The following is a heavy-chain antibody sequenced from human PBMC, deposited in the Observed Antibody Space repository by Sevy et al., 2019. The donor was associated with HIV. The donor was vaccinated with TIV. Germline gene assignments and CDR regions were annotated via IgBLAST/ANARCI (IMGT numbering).Heavy chain of an antibody. CDR3: ASSICGYSSSSRSEYFQH. Sequence: SETLSLNCTVSGGSISSSSYYWGWIRQPPGKGLEWIGSIYYSGSTYYNPFLKSLVTISVDTSKNQFYLKLSSVAAADTAVYYCASSICGYSSSSRSEYFQHWGQGILVTVSS. J-gene: IGHJ1*01. V-gene: IGHV4-39*01. CDR1: GGSISSSSYY. CDR2: IYYSGST. D-gene: IGHD6-6*01.